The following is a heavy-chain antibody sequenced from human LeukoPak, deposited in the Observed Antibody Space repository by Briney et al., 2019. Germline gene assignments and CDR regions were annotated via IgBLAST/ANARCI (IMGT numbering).Heavy chain of an antibody. V-gene: IGHV1-69*01. Sequence: SVKVSCRASGGTFSSYAISWVRQAPGQGLEWMGGIIPIFGTANYAQKFQGRVTITADESTSTAYMELSSLRSEDTAVYYCAPEARYSGYDSGYWGQGTLVTVSS. CDR3: APEARYSGYDSGY. CDR2: IIPIFGTA. CDR1: GGTFSSYA. J-gene: IGHJ4*02. D-gene: IGHD5-12*01.